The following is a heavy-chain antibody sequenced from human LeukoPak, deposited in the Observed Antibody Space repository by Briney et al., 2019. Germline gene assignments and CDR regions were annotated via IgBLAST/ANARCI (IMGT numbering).Heavy chain of an antibody. J-gene: IGHJ5*02. CDR2: ISAYNGNT. CDR3: ARDNSVRDEAWWFNP. CDR1: GYTFTSYD. Sequence: GASVKVSCKASGYTFTSYDINWVRQAPGQGLEWMGWISAYNGNTNYAQKLQGRVTLTRDMSTSTDYLELSSLRSEDTAVYYCARDNSVRDEAWWFNPWGQGTLVTVSS. D-gene: IGHD5-24*01. V-gene: IGHV1-18*01.